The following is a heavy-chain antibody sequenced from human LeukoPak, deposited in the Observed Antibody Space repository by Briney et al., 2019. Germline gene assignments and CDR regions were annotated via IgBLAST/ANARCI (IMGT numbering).Heavy chain of an antibody. CDR3: ARVGIIVGADFDY. D-gene: IGHD1-26*01. CDR2: MNPNSGNT. Sequence: ASVKVSCKASGYTFTSYDINWVRQATGQGLEWMGWMNPNSGNTGYAQKFQGRVTMTRNTSISTAYMELSGLRSEDTAVYYCARVGIIVGADFDYWGQGTLVTVSS. J-gene: IGHJ4*02. V-gene: IGHV1-8*01. CDR1: GYTFTSYD.